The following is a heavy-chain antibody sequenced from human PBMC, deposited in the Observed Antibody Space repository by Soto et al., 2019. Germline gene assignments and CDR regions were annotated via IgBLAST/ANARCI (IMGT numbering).Heavy chain of an antibody. CDR3: ATLVAFDI. D-gene: IGHD2-8*02. J-gene: IGHJ3*02. Sequence: QVQLVESGGGVVQPGRSLRLSCAASGFTFSSYGMHWVRQAPGKGLEWVAVISYDGSNKYYADSVKGRFTISRDNSKNTLYLQTNSLRAEDTAVYYCATLVAFDIWGQGTMVTVSS. V-gene: IGHV3-30*03. CDR2: ISYDGSNK. CDR1: GFTFSSYG.